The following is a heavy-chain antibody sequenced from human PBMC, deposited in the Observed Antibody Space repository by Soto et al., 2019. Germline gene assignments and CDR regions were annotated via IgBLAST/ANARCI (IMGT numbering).Heavy chain of an antibody. D-gene: IGHD3-3*01. Sequence: EVQVVESGGGLVQHGGSLRLSCEDSGFTFSSNSMNWVRQAPGKGMECISYISSSSSTIYADSVKGRFSISRDNAKNSLYLQMNSLRDEDTAVYYCARVIWSGHLTSDIWCQGPLVSVSS. CDR3: ARVIWSGHLTSDI. CDR1: GFTFSSNS. CDR2: ISSSSSTI. J-gene: IGHJ4*02. V-gene: IGHV3-48*02.